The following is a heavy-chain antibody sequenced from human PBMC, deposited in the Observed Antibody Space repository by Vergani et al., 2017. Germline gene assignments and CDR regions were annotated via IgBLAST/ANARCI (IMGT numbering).Heavy chain of an antibody. D-gene: IGHD5-12*01. Sequence: QVQLQESGPGLVKPSETLSLTCTVSGGSISSYYWSWIRQPPGKGLEWIGYIYYSGSTNYNPSLKSRVTISVDRSKNQFSLKLSSVTAADTAVYYCARGGGYDSEKLLDYWGQGTLVTVSS. J-gene: IGHJ4*02. CDR3: ARGGGYDSEKLLDY. V-gene: IGHV4-59*12. CDR2: IYYSGST. CDR1: GGSISSYY.